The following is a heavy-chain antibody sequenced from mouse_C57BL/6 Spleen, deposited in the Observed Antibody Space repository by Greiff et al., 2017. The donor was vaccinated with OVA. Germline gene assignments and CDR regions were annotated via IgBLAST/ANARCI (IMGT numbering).Heavy chain of an antibody. J-gene: IGHJ4*01. CDR3: ARDYYDSSHAMDY. V-gene: IGHV1-82*01. Sequence: QVQLQQSGPELVKPGASVKISCKASGYAFSSSWMNWVKQRPGKGLEWIGRIYPGDGDTNYNGKFKGKATLTADKSSSTAYMQLSSLTSEDSAVYFCARDYYDSSHAMDYWGQGTSVTVSS. CDR2: IYPGDGDT. D-gene: IGHD1-1*01. CDR1: GYAFSSSW.